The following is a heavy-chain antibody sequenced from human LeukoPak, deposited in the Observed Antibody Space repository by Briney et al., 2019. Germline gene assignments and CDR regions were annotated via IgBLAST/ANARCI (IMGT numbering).Heavy chain of an antibody. CDR3: AKGWNMDV. CDR1: GFSLSSIY. CDR2: ITNTGGST. J-gene: IGHJ6*02. D-gene: IGHD1-1*01. Sequence: GGSLRLSCAASGFSLSSIYMSWVRQAPGKGLEWVSVITNTGGSTYYADSVKGRFTISRDNSKNTLYLQMNSLRAEHTAVYYCAKGWNMDVWGQGTTVTVSS. V-gene: IGHV3-23*01.